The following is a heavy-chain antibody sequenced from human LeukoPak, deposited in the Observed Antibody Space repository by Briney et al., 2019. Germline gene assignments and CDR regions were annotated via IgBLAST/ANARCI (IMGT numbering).Heavy chain of an antibody. V-gene: IGHV4-39*01. J-gene: IGHJ4*02. Sequence: PSETLSLTCTVSGGSLSSNSNYWGWIRQPPGKGLEWIGSIYYSGGTYYNPSLKSRVTISVDTSKNQFSLKLSSVTAADTAVYYCARALGYCSSSSCYFYYFDYWGQGTLVTVSS. CDR3: ARALGYCSSSSCYFYYFDY. CDR1: GGSLSSNSNY. CDR2: IYYSGGT. D-gene: IGHD2-2*01.